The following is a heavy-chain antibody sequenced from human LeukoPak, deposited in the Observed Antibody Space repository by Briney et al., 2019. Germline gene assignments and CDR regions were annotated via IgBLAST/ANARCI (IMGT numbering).Heavy chain of an antibody. CDR1: GGSISSYY. J-gene: IGHJ4*02. D-gene: IGHD3-3*01. Sequence: PSETLSLTCTVSGGSISSYYWSWIRQPPGKGLEWIGYIYYSGSTNYNPSLKSRVTISVDTSKNQFSLKLSSVTAADTAVYYCARGSWYDFWSGYYPHYYFDYWGQGTLVTVSS. V-gene: IGHV4-59*01. CDR2: IYYSGST. CDR3: ARGSWYDFWSGYYPHYYFDY.